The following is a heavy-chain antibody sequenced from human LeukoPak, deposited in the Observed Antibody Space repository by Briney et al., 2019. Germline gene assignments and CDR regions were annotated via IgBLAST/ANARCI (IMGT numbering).Heavy chain of an antibody. CDR2: INHSGST. J-gene: IGHJ4*02. CDR1: GGSVSGYY. V-gene: IGHV4-34*01. CDR3: ARVRRQQQLVDY. D-gene: IGHD6-13*01. Sequence: SETLSLTCTVSGGSVSGYYWSWIRQPPGKGLEWIGEINHSGSTNYNPSLKSRVTISVDTSKNQFSLKLSSVTAADTAVYYCARVRRQQQLVDYWGQGTLVTVSS.